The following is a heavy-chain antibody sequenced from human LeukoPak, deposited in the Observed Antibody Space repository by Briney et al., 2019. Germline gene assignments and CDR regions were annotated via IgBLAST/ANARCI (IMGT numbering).Heavy chain of an antibody. D-gene: IGHD6-13*01. V-gene: IGHV4-34*01. CDR3: ARREQQLVSDN. CDR1: GGSFSSYY. J-gene: IGHJ4*02. Sequence: SETLSLTCAVYGGSFSSYYWSWIRQPPGKGLEWIGEVNHSGSTNYNPSLKSRVTIPVDTSKNQFSLNLSSVTAADTAVYYCARREQQLVSDNWGQGTLVTVSS. CDR2: VNHSGST.